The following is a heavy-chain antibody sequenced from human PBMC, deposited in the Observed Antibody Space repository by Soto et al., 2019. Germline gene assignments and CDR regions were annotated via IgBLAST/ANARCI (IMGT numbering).Heavy chain of an antibody. J-gene: IGHJ2*01. CDR3: ARAVKYYDILTGYSEDWYFDL. CDR2: ISVYNGNT. CDR1: GCDFTWYG. D-gene: IGHD3-9*01. V-gene: IGHV1-18*01. Sequence: ASVKVSCKTSGCDFTWYGITWVRQAPGQGLEWIGWISVYNGNTKYAQKFQGRVTMTTDTSTSTAYMELRSLRSDDTAVYYCARAVKYYDILTGYSEDWYFDLWGRGTPVTVSS.